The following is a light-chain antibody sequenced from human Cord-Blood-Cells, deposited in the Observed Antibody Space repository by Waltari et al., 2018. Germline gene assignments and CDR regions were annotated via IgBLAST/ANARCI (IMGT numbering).Light chain of an antibody. CDR2: DAS. Sequence: DIQMTQSPSTLSASVGDRVTITWRASQSISSWLAWYQQKPGKAPKLLLYDASSLESGVPPRFSGSGAGTEFTPTISSLQPDDFAAYYCQQYNSYSYTFGQGTKLEIK. CDR1: QSISSW. V-gene: IGKV1-5*01. J-gene: IGKJ2*01. CDR3: QQYNSYSYT.